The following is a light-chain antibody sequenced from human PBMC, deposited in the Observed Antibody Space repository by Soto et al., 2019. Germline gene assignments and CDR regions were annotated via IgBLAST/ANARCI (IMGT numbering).Light chain of an antibody. V-gene: IGKV3-20*01. J-gene: IGKJ1*01. CDR3: QQYGSSGT. CDR1: QSVSSSY. Sequence: ENVLTLSLGALSLSTRERATLSCRASQSVSSSYLAWYQQKPGQAPRLLIYGASSRATGIPDRFSGSGSGTDFTLTISRLEPEDFAVYYCQQYGSSGTFGQGTKVDIK. CDR2: GAS.